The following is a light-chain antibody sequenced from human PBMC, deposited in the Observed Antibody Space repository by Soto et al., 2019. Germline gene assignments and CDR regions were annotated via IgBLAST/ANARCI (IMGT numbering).Light chain of an antibody. CDR1: QSVSSN. Sequence: EIVMTQSPVTRFVSPGERASLSCKASQSVSSNLAWYQQKPGQAPRLLIYDASTRATGIPVRFSGSGSGTEFTLTISSLQSEDLAVYYCQQYNDWPRTFGQGTKVQIK. CDR2: DAS. CDR3: QQYNDWPRT. V-gene: IGKV3-15*01. J-gene: IGKJ1*01.